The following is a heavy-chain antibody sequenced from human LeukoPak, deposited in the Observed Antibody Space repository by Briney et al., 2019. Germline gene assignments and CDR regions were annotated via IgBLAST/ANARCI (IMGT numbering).Heavy chain of an antibody. J-gene: IGHJ4*02. CDR2: IYHSGST. Sequence: SETLSLTCAVSGGSISSGGYSWSWIRQPPGKGLEWIGYIYHSGSTYYNPSLKSRVTISVDRSKNQFSLKLSSVTAADTAVYYCARVQGVGLYFDYWGQGTLVTVSS. CDR1: GGSISSGGYS. D-gene: IGHD3-10*01. CDR3: ARVQGVGLYFDY. V-gene: IGHV4-30-2*01.